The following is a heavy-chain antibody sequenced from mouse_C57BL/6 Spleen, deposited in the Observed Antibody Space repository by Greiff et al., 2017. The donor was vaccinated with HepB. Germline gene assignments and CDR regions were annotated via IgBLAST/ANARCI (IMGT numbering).Heavy chain of an antibody. Sequence: QVQLQQPGAELVKPGASVKLSCKASGYTFTSYWMHWVKQRPGQGLEWIGMIHPNSGSTNYNEKFKSKATLTVDKSSSTAYMQLSSLTSEDSAVYYCARGVGERDYFDYWGQGTTLTVSS. CDR3: ARGVGERDYFDY. CDR1: GYTFTSYW. V-gene: IGHV1-64*01. J-gene: IGHJ2*01. CDR2: IHPNSGST. D-gene: IGHD3-1*01.